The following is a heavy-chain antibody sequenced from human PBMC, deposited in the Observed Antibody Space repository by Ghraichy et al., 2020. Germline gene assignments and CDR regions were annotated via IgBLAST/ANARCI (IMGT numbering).Heavy chain of an antibody. Sequence: SETLSLTCAVYGGSFSGYYWSWIRQPPGKGLEWIGEINHSGSTNYNPSLKSRVTISVDTSKNQFSLKLSSVTAADTAVYYCARNRPYRDYGMDVWGQGTTVTVSS. V-gene: IGHV4-34*01. CDR2: INHSGST. D-gene: IGHD1-14*01. J-gene: IGHJ6*02. CDR3: ARNRPYRDYGMDV. CDR1: GGSFSGYY.